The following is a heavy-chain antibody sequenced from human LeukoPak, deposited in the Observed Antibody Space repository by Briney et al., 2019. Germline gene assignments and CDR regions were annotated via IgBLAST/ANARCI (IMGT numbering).Heavy chain of an antibody. V-gene: IGHV4-4*07. Sequence: SETLSLTCSVSDGSINAYFWSWIRQPAGKGLEWIGRIDSSGTTSLNPSLKSRVTISQDKSKKQFSLKLSSVTAADTAVYYCATGGYSAWCDYWGHGTQVIVSS. CDR3: ATGGYSAWCDY. CDR1: DGSINAYF. J-gene: IGHJ4*01. D-gene: IGHD6-19*01. CDR2: IDSSGTT.